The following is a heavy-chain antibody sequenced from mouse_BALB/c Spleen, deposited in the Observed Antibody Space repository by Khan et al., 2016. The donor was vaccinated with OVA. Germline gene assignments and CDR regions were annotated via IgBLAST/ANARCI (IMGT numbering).Heavy chain of an antibody. V-gene: IGHV1S132*01. CDR3: AREEALYYFDY. Sequence: QVQLQQSGAELVRPGASVKLSCKTSGYIFTSYWIHWVTQRSGQGLEWIARIYPGTDNTYYNAKLKDKATLTADKSSSTAYMQLSSLKSEDSAVYFCAREEALYYFDYWGQGTTLTVSS. D-gene: IGHD3-2*02. CDR2: IYPGTDNT. CDR1: GYIFTSYW. J-gene: IGHJ2*01.